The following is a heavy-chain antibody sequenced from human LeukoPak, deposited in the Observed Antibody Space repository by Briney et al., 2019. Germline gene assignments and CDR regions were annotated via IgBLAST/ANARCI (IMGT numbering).Heavy chain of an antibody. Sequence: SETLSLTGTVAGGSINSSSNQWGWIRQPPGKGLEWIGSISYSGNTYYKPSLKSRVTVSVDTSKKQFSLKLSSVTAADTAVYFCAKIPIVIVPAYFDSWGQGTLVTVSS. V-gene: IGHV4-39*01. CDR2: ISYSGNT. D-gene: IGHD2-2*01. CDR3: AKIPIVIVPAYFDS. CDR1: GGSINSSSNQ. J-gene: IGHJ4*02.